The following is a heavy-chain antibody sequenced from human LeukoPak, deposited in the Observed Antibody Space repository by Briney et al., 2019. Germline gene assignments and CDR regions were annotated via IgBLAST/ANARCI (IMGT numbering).Heavy chain of an antibody. CDR2: IGQDGSLK. CDR1: GFTFNDYW. D-gene: IGHD2-8*02. J-gene: IGHJ4*01. CDR3: ATDRSAGVFDY. V-gene: IGHV3-7*05. Sequence: PGKSLRLSCTASGFTFNDYWMTWVRQAPGRGLEWVANIGQDGSLKYFVDSEKGRFTISRDNAKNSLYLQMNSLRAEDTAVYYCATDRSAGVFDYWGPGTLWTVSS.